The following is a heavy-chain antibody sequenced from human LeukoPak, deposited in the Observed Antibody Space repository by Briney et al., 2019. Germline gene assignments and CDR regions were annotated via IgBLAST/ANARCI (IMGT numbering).Heavy chain of an antibody. CDR2: ISSSGSTI. D-gene: IGHD3-3*01. Sequence: GGSLRLSCAASGFTFSNAWMSWVRQAPGKGLEWVSYISSSGSTIYYADSVKGRFTISRDNAKNSLYLQMNSLRAEDTAVYYCARDFFTTGYYYGMDVWGQGTTVTVSS. CDR3: ARDFFTTGYYYGMDV. J-gene: IGHJ6*02. CDR1: GFTFSNAW. V-gene: IGHV3-11*04.